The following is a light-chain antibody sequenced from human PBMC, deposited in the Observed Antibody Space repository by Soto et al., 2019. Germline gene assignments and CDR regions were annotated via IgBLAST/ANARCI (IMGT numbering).Light chain of an antibody. J-gene: IGKJ1*01. CDR1: QSVSSNY. CDR2: IAS. V-gene: IGKV3-20*01. CDR3: RQYVFPPGT. Sequence: EIVLTQSPGTLSLSPGERATLSCRASQSVSSNYLAWYQQKTGQTPRLLIYIASSRAPGIPDRFSGSGSGTPSPPTTGRGEPEVLAVYSCRQYVFPPGTLGKGTK.